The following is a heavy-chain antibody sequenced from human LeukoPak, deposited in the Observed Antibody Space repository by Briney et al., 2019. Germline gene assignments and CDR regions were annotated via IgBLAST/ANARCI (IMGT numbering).Heavy chain of an antibody. D-gene: IGHD6-19*01. CDR2: IIPIFGTA. V-gene: IGHV1-69*05. J-gene: IGHJ2*01. CDR1: GGTFSSYA. Sequence: SVKVPCKASGGTFSSYAISWVRQAPGQGLEWMGGIIPIFGTANYAQKFQGRVTITTDESTSTAYMELSSLRSEDTAVYYCARDRGSGWYGALWYFDLWGRGTLVTVSS. CDR3: ARDRGSGWYGALWYFDL.